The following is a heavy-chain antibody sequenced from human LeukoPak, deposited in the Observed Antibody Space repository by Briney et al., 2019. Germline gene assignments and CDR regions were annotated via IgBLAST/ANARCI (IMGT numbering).Heavy chain of an antibody. D-gene: IGHD3-10*01. CDR1: GFTFSNYA. CDR3: AKDSASYYYGSGSWNFDY. V-gene: IGHV3-23*01. Sequence: GGSLRLSCAASGFTFSNYAMSWVRQAPGKGLEWVSGISGSGGSTHYADSVKGRFTISRDNFKNTLYLQMNSLRAEDTAVYYCAKDSASYYYGSGSWNFDYWGQGTLVTVSS. J-gene: IGHJ4*02. CDR2: ISGSGGST.